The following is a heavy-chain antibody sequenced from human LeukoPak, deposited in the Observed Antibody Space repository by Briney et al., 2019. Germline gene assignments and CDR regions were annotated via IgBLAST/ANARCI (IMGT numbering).Heavy chain of an antibody. CDR1: GFTFSRNA. V-gene: IGHV3-21*01. CDR3: ARDWVQDIVVVVAANDAFDI. Sequence: GGSLRLSCAAAGFTFSRNAMSWVRQASGKGLEWVSSISSSSSYIYYADSVKGRFTISRDNAKNSLYLQMNSLRAEDTAVYYCARDWVQDIVVVVAANDAFDIWGQGTMVTVSS. CDR2: ISSSSSYI. J-gene: IGHJ3*02. D-gene: IGHD2-15*01.